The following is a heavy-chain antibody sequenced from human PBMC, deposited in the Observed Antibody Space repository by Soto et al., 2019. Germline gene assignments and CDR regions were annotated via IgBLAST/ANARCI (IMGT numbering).Heavy chain of an antibody. V-gene: IGHV1-2*02. D-gene: IGHD1-1*01. CDR3: ARDGKALS. Sequence: QVQLVQSGAEVKKPGSSVKVSCKASGGTFSSYAISWVRQAPGQGLEWMGGIIPNSGGTNYAQKFQGRVTMTRDTSISTAYMELSRLRSDDTAVYYCARDGKALSWGQGTLVTVSS. CDR1: GGTFSSYA. J-gene: IGHJ5*02. CDR2: IIPNSGGT.